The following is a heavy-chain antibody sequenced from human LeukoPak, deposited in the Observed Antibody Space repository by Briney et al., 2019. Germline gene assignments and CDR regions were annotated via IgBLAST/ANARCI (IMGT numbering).Heavy chain of an antibody. D-gene: IGHD6-6*01. V-gene: IGHV1-46*01. CDR3: ARVGSARQAPLDY. CDR2: ISPSGAGT. CDR1: GYTFTSYY. J-gene: IGHJ4*02. Sequence: GASVKVSCKASGYTFTSYYMHWVRQAPGQGLEWMGIISPSGAGTSYAQKFQGRVTLTRDTSTSTVYMELSSLRSKDTAVYYCARVGSARQAPLDYWGQGTLVTVSS.